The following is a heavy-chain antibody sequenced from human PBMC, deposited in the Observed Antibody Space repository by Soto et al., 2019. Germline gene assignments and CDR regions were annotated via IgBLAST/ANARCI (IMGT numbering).Heavy chain of an antibody. CDR2: ITPIVGTV. V-gene: IGHV1-69*01. Sequence: QVQLVQSGAEVKKPGSSLKVSCKASGGTFNSFAISWVRQAPGQGLEWMGGITPIVGTVNYAQKFQGRVTITADESTSTAHMELSSLRSEDTAVYYCARGHCIGGSCYSVVWWFDPGGQGTLVTVSS. D-gene: IGHD2-15*01. CDR3: ARGHCIGGSCYSVVWWFDP. CDR1: GGTFNSFA. J-gene: IGHJ5*02.